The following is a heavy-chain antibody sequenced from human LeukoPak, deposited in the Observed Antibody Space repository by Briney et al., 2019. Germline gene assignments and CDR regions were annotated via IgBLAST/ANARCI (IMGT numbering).Heavy chain of an antibody. D-gene: IGHD6-6*01. CDR3: ARDKGAAPTERFDV. J-gene: IGHJ6*02. CDR2: VHEDGST. Sequence: AGRSLRLSCAASAFTVSSNYMSWARQAPGKGLEWVSVVHEDGSTPYAGSVKGRFTISRDNSRNTVYLQRSCLRAEDTAVYYCARDKGAAPTERFDVWGHGTTVTVSS. CDR1: AFTVSSNY. V-gene: IGHV3-53*01.